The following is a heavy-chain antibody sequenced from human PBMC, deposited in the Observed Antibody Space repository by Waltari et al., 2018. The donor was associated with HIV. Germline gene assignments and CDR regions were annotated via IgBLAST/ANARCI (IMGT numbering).Heavy chain of an antibody. D-gene: IGHD2-2*01. CDR3: AKNENYCSSTNCYAADF. V-gene: IGHV3-23*01. J-gene: IGHJ4*02. CDR1: GFIFTTYA. Sequence: EVQLLESGGGLVQPGGSLRLSCAASGFIFTTYAFTWVRQAPGKGLEWVSSISDSGGYTYYADSVKGRFTISRDSSKNTVYLQMKSLRAEDTAIYYCAKNENYCSSTNCYAADFWGQGTLVTVSS. CDR2: ISDSGGYT.